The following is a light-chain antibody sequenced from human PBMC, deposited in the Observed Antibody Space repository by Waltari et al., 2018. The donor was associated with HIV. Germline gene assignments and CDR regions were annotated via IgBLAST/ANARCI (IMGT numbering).Light chain of an antibody. Sequence: DIQLTQSRSFLSASIGDRVTIACRASQGVASYLAWYHQKPGKAPKLLIYSASTLQSGVPSRFSGSGSGTEFTLTISSLQPEDLATYYCHQLNSYPLTFGGGTKVEIK. J-gene: IGKJ4*01. CDR2: SAS. V-gene: IGKV1-9*01. CDR1: QGVASY. CDR3: HQLNSYPLT.